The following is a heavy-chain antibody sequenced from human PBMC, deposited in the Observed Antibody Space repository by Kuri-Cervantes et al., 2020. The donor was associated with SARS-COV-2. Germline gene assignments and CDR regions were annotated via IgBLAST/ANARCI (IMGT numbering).Heavy chain of an antibody. D-gene: IGHD3-3*01. J-gene: IGHJ4*02. CDR2: ISSSSSYI. CDR3: ARGGATIFVERGGLDY. CDR1: GFTFSSYS. V-gene: IGHV3-21*01. Sequence: GESLKISCAASGFTFSSYSMYWVRQAPGKGLEWVSSISSSSSYIYYADSVKGRFTISRDNAKNSLYLQMNSLRAEDTAVYYCARGGATIFVERGGLDYWGQGTLVTVSS.